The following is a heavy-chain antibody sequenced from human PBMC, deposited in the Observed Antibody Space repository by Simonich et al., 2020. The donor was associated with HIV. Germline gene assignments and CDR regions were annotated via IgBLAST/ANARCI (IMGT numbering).Heavy chain of an antibody. CDR1: GCSISSGGYY. J-gene: IGHJ1*01. D-gene: IGHD5-12*01. Sequence: QVQLQESGPGLVKPSQTLSLTCTVSGCSISSGGYYWSWIRQPPGKGLEWIGYIYYSGRTNYNPSLKSRVTISVDTSKNQFSLKLSSVTAADTAVYYCARLYSGYDNYFQHWGQGTLVTVSS. CDR2: IYYSGRT. V-gene: IGHV4-61*08. CDR3: ARLYSGYDNYFQH.